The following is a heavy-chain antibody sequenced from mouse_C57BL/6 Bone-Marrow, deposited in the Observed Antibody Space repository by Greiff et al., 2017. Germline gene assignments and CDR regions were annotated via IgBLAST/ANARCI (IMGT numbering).Heavy chain of an antibody. V-gene: IGHV1-55*01. CDR3: GRGPLAYYAMDD. Sequence: QVQLQQPGAELVKPGASVKMSCKASGYTFTSYWITWVKQRPGQGLEWIGDIYPGSGSTNYNEKFKSKATLTVDTSSSTAYMQRSSLTSEDSAVYYCGRGPLAYYAMDDWGQGTSVTVSS. J-gene: IGHJ4*01. CDR2: IYPGSGST. CDR1: GYTFTSYW.